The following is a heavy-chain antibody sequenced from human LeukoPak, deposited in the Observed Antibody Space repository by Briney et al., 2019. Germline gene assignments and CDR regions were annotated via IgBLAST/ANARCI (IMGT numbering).Heavy chain of an antibody. Sequence: GGSLRPSCAASGFTFSSYEMNWVRQVPGKGLEWVSYISSSGRTIFYADSVKGRFTISRDNAKNSLFLQMNSLRAEDTAVYYCARDGWVDYWGQGTLVTVSS. D-gene: IGHD6-19*01. J-gene: IGHJ4*02. V-gene: IGHV3-48*03. CDR3: ARDGWVDY. CDR1: GFTFSSYE. CDR2: ISSSGRTI.